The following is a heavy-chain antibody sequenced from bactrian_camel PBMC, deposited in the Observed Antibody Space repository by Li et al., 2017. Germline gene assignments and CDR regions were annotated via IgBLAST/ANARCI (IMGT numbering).Heavy chain of an antibody. J-gene: IGHJ4*01. V-gene: IGHV3S28*01. CDR1: GYTGSPLC. Sequence: QLVESGGGSVQAGGSLRLSCVVAGYTGSPLCMGWFRLAPGKEREGLATILTAGGGTYVDASVAGRFTISQDSAKNTLYLQMNSLKLEDTAMYYCAAQGGIWDSCLKAAYTYWGQGTQVTVS. CDR2: ILTAGGGT. D-gene: IGHD1*01. CDR3: AAQGGIWDSCLKAAYTY.